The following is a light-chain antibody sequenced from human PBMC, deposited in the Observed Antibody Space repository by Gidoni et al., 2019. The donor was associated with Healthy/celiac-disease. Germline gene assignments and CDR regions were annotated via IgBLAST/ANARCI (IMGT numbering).Light chain of an antibody. Sequence: DIQITQSPSSLSASVGDRVTITCRASQSNSSYLNWYQQKPGKAPKLLIYAASSLQSGVPSRFSGSGSGTDFTLTISSLQPEDVATYYCQQSYSTPWTFGQGTKVEIK. CDR1: QSNSSY. J-gene: IGKJ1*01. CDR2: AAS. CDR3: QQSYSTPWT. V-gene: IGKV1-39*01.